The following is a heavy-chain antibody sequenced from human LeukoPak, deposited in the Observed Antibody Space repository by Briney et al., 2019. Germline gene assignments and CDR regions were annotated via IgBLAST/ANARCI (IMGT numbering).Heavy chain of an antibody. CDR2: ISYDGSNK. CDR1: GFTFSGYA. CDR3: AKIKRRYYYDSSGLDY. Sequence: GGSLRLSCAASGFTFSGYAMHWVRQAPGKGLEWVAVISYDGSNKYYADSVKGRFTISRDNSKNTLYLQMNSLRAEDTAVYYCAKIKRRYYYDSSGLDYWGQGTLVTVSS. J-gene: IGHJ4*02. V-gene: IGHV3-30*18. D-gene: IGHD3-22*01.